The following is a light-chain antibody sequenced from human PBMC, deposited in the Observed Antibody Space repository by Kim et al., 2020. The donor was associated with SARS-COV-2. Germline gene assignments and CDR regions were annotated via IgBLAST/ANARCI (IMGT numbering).Light chain of an antibody. CDR1: QSIGTW. CDR3: QQYGSYSGFT. J-gene: IGKJ3*01. V-gene: IGKV1-5*03. CDR2: KAS. Sequence: DIQMTQSPSTLSASVGDRVTITCRASQSIGTWLAWYQQKPGKAPNLLIYKASSLETGVPSRFSGSGSGTEFTLTISSLQPDDFATYCSQQYGSYSGFTFGPRTKVDIK.